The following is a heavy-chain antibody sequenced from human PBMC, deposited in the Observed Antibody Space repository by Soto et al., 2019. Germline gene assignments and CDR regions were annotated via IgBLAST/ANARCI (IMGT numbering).Heavy chain of an antibody. V-gene: IGHV3-7*01. CDR3: ARGRYSGYDLFLYYYYMDV. J-gene: IGHJ6*03. D-gene: IGHD5-12*01. CDR2: IKQDGSEK. Sequence: GGSLRLSCAASGFTFSSYWMSWVRQAPGKGLEWVANIKQDGSEKYYVDSVKGRFTISRDNAKNSLYLQMNSLRAEDTAVYYCARGRYSGYDLFLYYYYMDVWGKGTTVTVSS. CDR1: GFTFSSYW.